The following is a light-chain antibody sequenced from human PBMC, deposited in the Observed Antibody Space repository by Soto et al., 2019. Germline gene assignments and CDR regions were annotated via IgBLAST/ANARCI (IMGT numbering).Light chain of an antibody. J-gene: IGLJ2*01. CDR2: ENN. CDR1: SGSIANNY. Sequence: VTQPHSVSESPGKTLSISCTRSSGSIANNYVQWYQQRPGSAPPTVIYENNQRLSGVPDRFSGSTDGSSNSASLAISGLQTEDEADYYCQSYDSDFVVFGGGTKLTVL. V-gene: IGLV6-57*04. CDR3: QSYDSDFVV.